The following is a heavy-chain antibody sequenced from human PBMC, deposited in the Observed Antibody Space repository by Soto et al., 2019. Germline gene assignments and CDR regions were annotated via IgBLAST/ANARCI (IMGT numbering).Heavy chain of an antibody. D-gene: IGHD1-7*01. J-gene: IGHJ6*02. CDR2: TLYRSSKWYH. CDR1: GDSVSTNIAA. CDR3: ARDAAPTLNYPHGMDV. V-gene: IGHV6-1*01. Sequence: QVQLQQSGPGLVKPSQTLSLTCAISGDSVSTNIAAWSWIRQSPSRGLEWLGRTLYRSSKWYHEYAVSVKSRMTINPDTSKNQFSLQLNSVTPEDTAVYYCARDAAPTLNYPHGMDVWGQGTAVTVSS.